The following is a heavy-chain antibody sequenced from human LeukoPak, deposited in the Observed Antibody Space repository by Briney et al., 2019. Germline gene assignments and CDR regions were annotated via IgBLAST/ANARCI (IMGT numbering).Heavy chain of an antibody. CDR1: GGSITSTTYY. CDR3: ARGDYYDSSPLGY. CDR2: IYTSGIT. D-gene: IGHD3-22*01. Sequence: SETLSLTCTVSGGSITSTTYYWSWIRQPAGKGPEWIGRIYTSGITAYNPSLESRVTISIDTSKNQFSLKLNSVTAADTAMYYCARGDYYDSSPLGYWGQGTLVTVSS. J-gene: IGHJ4*02. V-gene: IGHV4-61*02.